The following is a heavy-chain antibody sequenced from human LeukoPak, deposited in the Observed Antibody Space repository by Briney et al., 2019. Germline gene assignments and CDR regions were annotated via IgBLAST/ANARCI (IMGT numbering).Heavy chain of an antibody. CDR3: TTREIVVEPAQTSMVRGVLWRSDF. J-gene: IGHJ4*01. Sequence: SVKVSCKASGGTFSSYAISWVRQAPGQGLEWMGGIIPIFGTANYAQKFQGRVTITADESTSTAYMELSNLRSEDTAVYYCTTREIVVEPAQTSMVRGVLWRSDFWGHGTLVTVSS. CDR1: GGTFSSYA. V-gene: IGHV1-69*13. CDR2: IIPIFGTA. D-gene: IGHD3-10*01.